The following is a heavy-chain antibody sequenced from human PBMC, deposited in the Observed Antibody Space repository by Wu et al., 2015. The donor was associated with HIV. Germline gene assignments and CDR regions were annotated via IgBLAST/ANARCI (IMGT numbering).Heavy chain of an antibody. V-gene: IGHV1-18*01. D-gene: IGHD3-3*01. Sequence: QVQLVQSGTEVKKPGASVKVSCKASGYTFTSYGISWVRQAPGQGLEWMGWISAYNGNTKYAQKLQGRVTMTTDTSTSTAYMELRSLRSDDTAVYYCARGRGLRIFGVGWVFSYYYMDVVGKGTTVTVSS. CDR1: GYTFTSYG. CDR2: ISAYNGNT. J-gene: IGHJ6*03. CDR3: ARGRGLRIFGVGWVFSYYYMDV.